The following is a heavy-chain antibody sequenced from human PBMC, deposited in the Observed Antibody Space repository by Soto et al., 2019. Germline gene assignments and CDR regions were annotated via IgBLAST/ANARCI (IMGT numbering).Heavy chain of an antibody. CDR2: ISAYNDHT. CDR1: GYTLTTYG. V-gene: IGHV1-18*01. D-gene: IGHD3-16*01. J-gene: IGHJ4*02. Sequence: QVQLVQSGAEVKKPGASVKVSCKASGYTLTTYGIHWVRQAPGQGLEWMGYISAYNDHTNFAQKFQGRVTMTTDPSTSTAFMELRSLRSDDSAVYYCARASLDTYYVDTPDWWGQGTLVSVSS. CDR3: ARASLDTYYVDTPDW.